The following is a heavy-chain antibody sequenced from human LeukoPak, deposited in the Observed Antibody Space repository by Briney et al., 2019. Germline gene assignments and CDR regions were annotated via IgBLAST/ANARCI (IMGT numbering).Heavy chain of an antibody. Sequence: GGSLRLSCAASGFTFSSYAMSWVRQAPGKGLEWVSAISGSGGSTYYADSVKGRFTISRDNSENTLYLQMNSLRAEDTAVYYCAKAEDSSGSYYYYYYYYMDVWGKGTTVTVSS. CDR1: GFTFSSYA. CDR3: AKAEDSSGSYYYYYYYYMDV. J-gene: IGHJ6*03. D-gene: IGHD3-10*01. CDR2: ISGSGGST. V-gene: IGHV3-23*01.